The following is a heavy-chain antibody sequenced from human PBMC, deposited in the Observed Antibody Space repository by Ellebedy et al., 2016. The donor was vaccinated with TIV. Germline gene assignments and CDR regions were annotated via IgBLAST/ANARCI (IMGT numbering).Heavy chain of an antibody. CDR2: INPNSGGT. CDR1: GYTFTGYY. CDR3: ARDRARVLLWFGEPWDAFDI. Sequence: ASVKVSCKASGYTFTGYYMHWVRQAPGQGLEWMGWINPNSGGTNYAQKFQGRVTMTRDTSISTAYMELSRLRSDDTAVYYCARDRARVLLWFGEPWDAFDIWGQGTMVTVSS. J-gene: IGHJ3*02. V-gene: IGHV1-2*02. D-gene: IGHD3-10*01.